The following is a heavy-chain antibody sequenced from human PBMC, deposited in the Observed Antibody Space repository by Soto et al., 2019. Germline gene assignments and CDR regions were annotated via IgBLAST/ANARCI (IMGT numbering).Heavy chain of an antibody. CDR1: GGSISSGGYY. J-gene: IGHJ5*02. Sequence: SETLSLTCTVSGGSISSGGYYWSWIRQHPGKGLEWIGYIYYSGSTYYNPSLKSRVTISVDTSKNQFSLKLSSVTAADTAGYYCGRGYRLPQNCSAPGGKGTLFTVSS. V-gene: IGHV4-31*03. CDR2: IYYSGST. CDR3: GRGYRLPQNCSAP. D-gene: IGHD2-2*01.